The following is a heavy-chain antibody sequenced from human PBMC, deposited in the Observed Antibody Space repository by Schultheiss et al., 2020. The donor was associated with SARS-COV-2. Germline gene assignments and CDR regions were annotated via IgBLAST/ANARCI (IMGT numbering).Heavy chain of an antibody. CDR3: ARSSSGWYRDAFDI. CDR2: INHSGST. D-gene: IGHD6-19*01. V-gene: IGHV4-34*01. CDR1: GGSFSGYY. Sequence: SQTLSLTCAVYGGSFSGYYWSWIRQPSGKGLEWIGEINHSGSTNYNPSLKSRVTISVDTSKNQFSLKLSSVTAADTAVYYCARSSSGWYRDAFDIWGQGTMVTVSS. J-gene: IGHJ3*02.